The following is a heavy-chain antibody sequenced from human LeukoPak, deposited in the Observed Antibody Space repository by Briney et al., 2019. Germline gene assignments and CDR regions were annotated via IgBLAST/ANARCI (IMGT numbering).Heavy chain of an antibody. CDR3: AIQGRSGWYRSIDY. CDR2: VIPVFDIV. Sequence: EASVKVSCKVSGGTFNAFAISWVRQAPGQGLEWMGRVIPVFDIVDYGPNFQGRVTITADKSTTTVYMEMSSLRSDDTAVFYCAIQGRSGWYRSIDYWGQGTLVTVSS. CDR1: GGTFNAFA. V-gene: IGHV1-69*04. D-gene: IGHD6-19*01. J-gene: IGHJ4*02.